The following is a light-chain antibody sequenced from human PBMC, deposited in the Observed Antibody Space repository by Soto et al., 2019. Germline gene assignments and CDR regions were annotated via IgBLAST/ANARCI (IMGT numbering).Light chain of an antibody. V-gene: IGLV2-14*01. J-gene: IGLJ1*01. CDR1: SSDVGGYNY. CDR2: DVS. CDR3: SSYTSSSTPGVV. Sequence: QSALTRPASVSGSPGQSITISCTGTSSDVGGYNYVSWYQQHPGKAPKLMIYDVSNRPSGVSNRFSGSKSGNTASLTISGLQAEDEADYYCSSYTSSSTPGVVFGTGTKLTVL.